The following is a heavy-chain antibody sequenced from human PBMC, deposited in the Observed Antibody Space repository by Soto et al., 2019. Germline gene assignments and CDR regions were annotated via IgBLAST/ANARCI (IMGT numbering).Heavy chain of an antibody. J-gene: IGHJ6*02. CDR3: ARDSYAMSSFALDV. V-gene: IGHV4-30-2*06. D-gene: IGHD2-2*01. CDR1: GDSIGSGGFP. CDR2: VYRTGAT. Sequence: QVQLQESGSGLVETFQTLSLTCTVSGDSIGSGGFPWTWIRQSTGKGLEWIGYVYRTGATSYNPSLEGRASISVDTSRNQFSLKLKSVTPADTAVYVCARDSYAMSSFALDVWGRGTAVTVSS.